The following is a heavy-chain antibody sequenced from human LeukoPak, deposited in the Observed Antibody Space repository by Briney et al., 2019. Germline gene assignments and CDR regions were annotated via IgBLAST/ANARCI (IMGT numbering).Heavy chain of an antibody. CDR2: ISSSSSYI. V-gene: IGHV3-21*01. J-gene: IGHJ4*02. CDR1: RFTFSSYS. CDR3: ARYRLSCSSTSCLGNYFDY. Sequence: PGGSLRLSCAASRFTFSSYSMNWVRQAPGKGLEWVSSISSSSSYIYYADSVKGRFTISRDNAKNSLYLQMNSLRAEDTAVYYCARYRLSCSSTSCLGNYFDYWGQGTLVTVSS. D-gene: IGHD2-2*01.